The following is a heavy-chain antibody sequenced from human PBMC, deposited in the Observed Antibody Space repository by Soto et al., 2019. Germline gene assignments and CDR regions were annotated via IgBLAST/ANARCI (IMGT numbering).Heavy chain of an antibody. CDR2: ISSSSSYI. D-gene: IGHD3-10*01. Sequence: EVQLVESGGGLVKPGGSLRLSCAASGFTFSSYSMNWVRQAPGKGLEWVSSISSSSSYIYYADSVKGRFTISRDNAKNSLYLQMNSLRAEDTAVYYCARWPLWFGELSSGGQGTLVTVSS. V-gene: IGHV3-21*01. CDR3: ARWPLWFGELSS. CDR1: GFTFSSYS. J-gene: IGHJ4*02.